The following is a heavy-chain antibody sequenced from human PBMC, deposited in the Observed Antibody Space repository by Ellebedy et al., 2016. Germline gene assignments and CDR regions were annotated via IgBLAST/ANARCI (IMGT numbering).Heavy chain of an antibody. D-gene: IGHD6-13*01. Sequence: SETLSLXXTVSGGSISSYYWSWIRQPPGKGLEWIGYIYYSGSTNYNPSLKSRVTISVDTSKNQFSLKLSSVTAADTAVYYCARPNDIAAAGTGGWFDPWGQGTLVTVSS. CDR3: ARPNDIAAAGTGGWFDP. V-gene: IGHV4-59*01. CDR1: GGSISSYY. J-gene: IGHJ5*02. CDR2: IYYSGST.